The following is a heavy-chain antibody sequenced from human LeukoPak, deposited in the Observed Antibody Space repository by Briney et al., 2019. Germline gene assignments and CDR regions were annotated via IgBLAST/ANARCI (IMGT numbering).Heavy chain of an antibody. J-gene: IGHJ4*02. CDR2: IFWDGNR. CDR1: GFSITTNGVG. V-gene: IGHV2-5*02. Sequence: VSGPTLLNPTQTLPLTCTVTGFSITTNGVGVGWIRQAPGKALEWLSIIFWDGNRRYNSSLRSRLTITSDNSKNQVALTMTNMDPVDTATYFCAHSLRRPSCSGGNCYYFDYWGQGTLVTVSS. CDR3: AHSLRRPSCSGGNCYYFDY. D-gene: IGHD2-15*01.